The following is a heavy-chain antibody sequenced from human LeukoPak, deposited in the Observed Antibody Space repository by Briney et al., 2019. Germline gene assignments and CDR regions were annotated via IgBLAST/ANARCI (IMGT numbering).Heavy chain of an antibody. J-gene: IGHJ5*02. D-gene: IGHD2-15*01. CDR1: GGSISSYY. CDR2: IYYSGST. V-gene: IGHV4-59*08. CDR3: ARRRYCSGGSCYSDWFDP. Sequence: PSETLSLTCTVSGGSISSYYWSWIRQPPGKGVEWVGYIYYSGSTNYNPSLNSRVTISVDTSKNHFSLKLSSVTAADTAVYYCARRRYCSGGSCYSDWFDPWGQGTLVTVSS.